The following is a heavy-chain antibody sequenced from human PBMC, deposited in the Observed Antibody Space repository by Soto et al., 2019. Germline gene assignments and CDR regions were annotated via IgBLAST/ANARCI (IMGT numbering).Heavy chain of an antibody. J-gene: IGHJ4*02. V-gene: IGHV3-48*03. D-gene: IGHD3-3*01. CDR1: GFTFSSYE. CDR2: ITRGGNII. Sequence: VQLVESGGGLVQPGGSLRLSCAASGFTFSSYEMIWVRQAPGEGLECLSYITRGGNIIHYADSVKGRFTISRDNAKNSLYLQMNSLRAEDSAVYYCASVWSGYSGAQYWGQGTLVTVSS. CDR3: ASVWSGYSGAQY.